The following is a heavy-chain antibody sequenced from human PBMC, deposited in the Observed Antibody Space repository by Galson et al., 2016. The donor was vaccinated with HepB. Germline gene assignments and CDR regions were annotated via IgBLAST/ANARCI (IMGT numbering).Heavy chain of an antibody. CDR2: INCNGGYI. J-gene: IGHJ6*02. CDR1: GFTFDDYA. Sequence: SLRLSCAASGFTFDDYAMHWVRQAPGKGLEWVSCINCNGGYIDYADSVKGRFTISRDNAKNSLYLQMNSLRTDDTALYYCAKDLGGGLDVWGLGTTVTVSS. CDR3: AKDLGGGLDV. D-gene: IGHD2-15*01. V-gene: IGHV3-9*01.